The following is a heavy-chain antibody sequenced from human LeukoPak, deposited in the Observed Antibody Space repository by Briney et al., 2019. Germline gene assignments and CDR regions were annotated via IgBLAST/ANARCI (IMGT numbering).Heavy chain of an antibody. CDR3: ARDTAYYGSGSPGHFDY. D-gene: IGHD3-10*01. J-gene: IGHJ4*02. CDR1: GNSISSGYY. V-gene: IGHV4-38-2*02. CDR2: IYHSGST. Sequence: SETLSLTCAVSGNSISSGYYWGWIRQPPGKGLEWIGSIYHSGSTYYNPSLKSRVTMSVDTSKNQFSLKLSSVTAADTAVYYCARDTAYYGSGSPGHFDYWGQGTLVTVSS.